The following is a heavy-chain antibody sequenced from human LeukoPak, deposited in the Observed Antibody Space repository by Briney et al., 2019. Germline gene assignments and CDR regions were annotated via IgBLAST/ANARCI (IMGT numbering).Heavy chain of an antibody. Sequence: PGGSLRLSCAASGFTVSSHGIHWVRQPTGKGLEWVSGVGIAGDTYYAGSVKGRFTISRENAKNALFLQMNSLRAGDTAVYYCARVLRGGGGFDYWGQGTLVTVSS. CDR2: VGIAGDT. CDR3: ARVLRGGGGFDY. V-gene: IGHV3-13*04. J-gene: IGHJ4*02. D-gene: IGHD3-10*01. CDR1: GFTVSSHG.